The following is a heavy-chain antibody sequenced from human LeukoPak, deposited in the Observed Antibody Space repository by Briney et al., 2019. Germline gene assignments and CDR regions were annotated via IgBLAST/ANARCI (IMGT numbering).Heavy chain of an antibody. CDR2: ISSSSSYI. Sequence: PGGSLRLSCAASGFTFSSYSMNWVRQAPGKGLEWVSSISSSSSYIYYADSVKGRFTISRDNAKNSLYLQMNSLRAEDTAVYYCARDRHYDFWSGSFDYWGQGTLVTVSS. CDR3: ARDRHYDFWSGSFDY. V-gene: IGHV3-21*01. CDR1: GFTFSSYS. D-gene: IGHD3-3*01. J-gene: IGHJ4*02.